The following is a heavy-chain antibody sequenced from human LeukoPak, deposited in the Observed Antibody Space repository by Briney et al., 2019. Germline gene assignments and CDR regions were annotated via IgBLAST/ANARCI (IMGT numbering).Heavy chain of an antibody. D-gene: IGHD3-16*01. J-gene: IGHJ3*02. CDR2: FIPVLGTA. V-gene: IGHV1-69*10. CDR3: ATWGLHFDI. Sequence: SVKVSCKASGGIFSDYALNWVRQAPGQGLEWMGVFIPVLGTANSTQNFQDRVSITADISTHTVYMELSSLKSEDTAVYFCATWGLHFDIWGQGTMVIVAS. CDR1: GGIFSDYA.